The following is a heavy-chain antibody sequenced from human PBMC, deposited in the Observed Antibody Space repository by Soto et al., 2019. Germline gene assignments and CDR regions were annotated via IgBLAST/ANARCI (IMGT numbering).Heavy chain of an antibody. CDR3: ARVLRIRGGRYYYGMDV. D-gene: IGHD3-10*01. CDR2: ISYDGSNK. V-gene: IGHV3-30-3*01. Sequence: GQLVESGGGVAQPGRSLRLSCAASGFTFSSYAMHWVRQTPGQGLEWVAVISYDGSNKYYADSVKGRFTISRDNSNDTVYLQMNSLRTEDMAVYFCARVLRIRGGRYYYGMDVWGQGTTVTVSS. CDR1: GFTFSSYA. J-gene: IGHJ6*02.